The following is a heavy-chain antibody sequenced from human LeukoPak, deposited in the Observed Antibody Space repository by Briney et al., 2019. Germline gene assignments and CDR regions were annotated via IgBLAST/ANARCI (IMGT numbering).Heavy chain of an antibody. CDR1: GFTFSSYW. D-gene: IGHD6-19*01. CDR2: IKQDGSEK. J-gene: IGHJ1*01. V-gene: IGHV3-7*01. CDR3: ARALNSGWYDEYFQH. Sequence: GGSLRLSCAASGFTFSSYWMTWVRQAPGKGLEWVANIKQDGSEKYYVDSVKGRFTISRDNAKNSLYLQMNSLRAEDTAVYYCARALNSGWYDEYFQHWGQGTLVTVSS.